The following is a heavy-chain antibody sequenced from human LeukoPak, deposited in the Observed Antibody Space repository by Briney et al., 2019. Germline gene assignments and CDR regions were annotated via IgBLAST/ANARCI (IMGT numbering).Heavy chain of an antibody. CDR2: IIPIFTTA. CDR1: GGTISNYV. D-gene: IGHD1-26*01. Sequence: SVKVSCKAAGGTISNYVISWVRQARGQGLEWMGGIIPIFTTANYAQKFQGRVTITADESTSTAYMELSSLRSEDTAVYYCARGPQVGAFDLWGQGTMVTVSS. V-gene: IGHV1-69*13. J-gene: IGHJ3*01. CDR3: ARGPQVGAFDL.